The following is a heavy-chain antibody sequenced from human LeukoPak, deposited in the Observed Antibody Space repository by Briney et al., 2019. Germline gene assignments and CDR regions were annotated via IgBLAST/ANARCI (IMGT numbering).Heavy chain of an antibody. CDR1: GGSISSYY. Sequence: PSETLSLTCTVSGGSISSYYWSWIRQPPGKGLEWIGYIYYSGSTNYNPSLKSRVTISVDTSKNQFSLKLSSVTAADTAVYYGARGRGIGQQLGRSWFDPWGQGTLVTVSS. J-gene: IGHJ5*02. D-gene: IGHD6-13*01. CDR2: IYYSGST. CDR3: ARGRGIGQQLGRSWFDP. V-gene: IGHV4-59*01.